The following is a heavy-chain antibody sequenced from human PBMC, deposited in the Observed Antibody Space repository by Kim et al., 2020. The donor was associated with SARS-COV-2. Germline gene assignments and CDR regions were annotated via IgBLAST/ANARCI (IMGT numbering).Heavy chain of an antibody. V-gene: IGHV3-30-3*01. Sequence: GGSLRLSCAASGFTFISYAMHWVRLAPGKGLEWVAVISYDGSNKYYADSVKGRFTISRDNSKNTMYLQMNSLRAEDTAVYYFERDGFDYWGQGTLVTVPS. CDR1: GFTFISYA. CDR2: ISYDGSNK. CDR3: ERDGFDY. J-gene: IGHJ4*02.